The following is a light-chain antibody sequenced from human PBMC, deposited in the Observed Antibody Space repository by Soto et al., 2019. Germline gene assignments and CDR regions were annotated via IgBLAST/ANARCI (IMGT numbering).Light chain of an antibody. V-gene: IGLV2-14*01. CDR2: QVT. CDR3: TSYTAFSTDIL. J-gene: IGLJ2*01. CDR1: SSDVGNYNF. Sequence: QSVLTQPASVSGSPGQSITISCTGTSSDVGNYNFVSWYQHHAGTAPKLIIYQVTNRPSGVSDRFSDSKSGDTASLTISGLQAEDEADYYCTSYTAFSTDILFGGGTKVTVL.